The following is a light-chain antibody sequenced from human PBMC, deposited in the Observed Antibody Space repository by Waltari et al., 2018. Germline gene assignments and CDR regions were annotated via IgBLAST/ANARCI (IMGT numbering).Light chain of an antibody. Sequence: QSALTQPASVSGSPGQSITISCTGTSSDVGSYNLVSWYQQHPGKTPKIMIYEVSKRPSGVSNRFSGSTSDNTASLTISGLQAEDEADYYCCSYAGNSAFYVFGTGTKVTVL. J-gene: IGLJ1*01. V-gene: IGLV2-23*02. CDR3: CSYAGNSAFYV. CDR1: SSDVGSYNL. CDR2: EVS.